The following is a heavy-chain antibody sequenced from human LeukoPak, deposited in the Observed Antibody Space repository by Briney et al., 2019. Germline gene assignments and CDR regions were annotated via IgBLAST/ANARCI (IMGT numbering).Heavy chain of an antibody. CDR1: GFTFSSYG. D-gene: IGHD3-22*01. V-gene: IGHV3-23*01. J-gene: IGHJ4*02. CDR3: AKDEFVGDSSGYYSPPFDY. CDR2: ISGSGGST. Sequence: PGGTLRLSCAASGFTFSSYGMSWVRQAPGKGLEWVSAISGSGGSTYYADSVKGRFTISRDNSKNTLYLQMNSLRAEDTAVYYCAKDEFVGDSSGYYSPPFDYWGQGALVTVSS.